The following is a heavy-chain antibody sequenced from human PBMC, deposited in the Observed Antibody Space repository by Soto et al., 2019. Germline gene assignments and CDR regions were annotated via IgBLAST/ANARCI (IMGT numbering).Heavy chain of an antibody. V-gene: IGHV4-38-2*01. CDR3: ATGEWIPQYYFDY. J-gene: IGHJ4*02. D-gene: IGHD3-10*01. CDR2: IYHSGST. Sequence: PSETLSLTCAVSGYSISSGYYWGWIRQPPGKGLEWIGSIYHSGSTYYNPSLKSRVTISVDTSKNQFSLKLSSVTAAATAVYYCATGEWIPQYYFDYWGQGTLVTVSS. CDR1: GYSISSGYY.